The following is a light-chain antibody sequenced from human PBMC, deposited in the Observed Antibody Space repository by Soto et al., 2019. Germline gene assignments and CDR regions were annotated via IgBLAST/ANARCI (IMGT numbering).Light chain of an antibody. J-gene: IGKJ2*01. V-gene: IGKV1-39*01. CDR1: QSIARF. CDR2: GAS. Sequence: DLQMTQSPSSLSAAVGDRVTITCRASQSIARFLNWYQQKPGEVPKLLIFGASYLRSGVPSRFSGSGCGTHVALTITSLQPEDFATYFCQQSHIAPYTFGQGTNL. CDR3: QQSHIAPYT.